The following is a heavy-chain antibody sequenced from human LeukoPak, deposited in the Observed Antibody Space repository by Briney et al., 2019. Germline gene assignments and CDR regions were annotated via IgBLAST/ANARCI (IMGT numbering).Heavy chain of an antibody. D-gene: IGHD3-16*02. J-gene: IGHJ5*02. CDR3: ARDLSSGPQPRPGRNWFDP. V-gene: IGHV1-18*01. Sequence: VASVKVSCKASGYSFVGYGITWVRQAPGQGLEWMGLFNPENGNTNYAQKVQGRVTMTADTSTSTVYMELGSLRSEDTAVYYCARDLSSGPQPRPGRNWFDPWGQGTLVTVSS. CDR2: FNPENGNT. CDR1: GYSFVGYG.